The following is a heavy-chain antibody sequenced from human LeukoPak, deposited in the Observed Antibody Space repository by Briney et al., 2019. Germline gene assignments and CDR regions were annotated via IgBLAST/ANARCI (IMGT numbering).Heavy chain of an antibody. CDR2: ISYDGSNK. Sequence: GGSLRLSCAASGFTFSSYAMHWVRQAPGKGLEWVAVISYDGSNKYYADSVKGRFTISRDNSKNTLYLQMNSLRAEDTAVYYCAREPHNWNDALIIYYFDYWGQGTLVTVSS. CDR3: AREPHNWNDALIIYYFDY. J-gene: IGHJ4*02. D-gene: IGHD1-1*01. CDR1: GFTFSSYA. V-gene: IGHV3-30-3*01.